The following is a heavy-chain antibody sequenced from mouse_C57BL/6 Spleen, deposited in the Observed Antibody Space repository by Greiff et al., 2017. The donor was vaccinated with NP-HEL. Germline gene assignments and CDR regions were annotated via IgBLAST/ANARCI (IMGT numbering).Heavy chain of an antibody. V-gene: IGHV5-4*01. CDR1: GFTFSSSA. CDR2: ISDGGSYT. CDR3: ARDTRTIFDY. J-gene: IGHJ2*01. Sequence: EVKLMESGGGLVKPGGSLKLSCAASGFTFSSSAMSWVRQTPEKRLEWVATISDGGSYTYYPDNVKGRFTISRDNAKNTLYLQLSHLKSEDTAMYYCARDTRTIFDYWGQGTTLTVSS. D-gene: IGHD1-1*02.